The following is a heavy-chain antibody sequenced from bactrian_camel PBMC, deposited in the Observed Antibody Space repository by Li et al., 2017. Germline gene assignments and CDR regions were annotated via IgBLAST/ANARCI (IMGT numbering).Heavy chain of an antibody. Sequence: HVQLVESGGGSVQAGGSLTLSCAASGGTFSFSSQCLALFRQTPGKQREGVAVIYTSGTTYYADSVKGRFNISRDNAKETVYLQMNSLKAEDTAMYYCATKRGAWCPLSTYEWTDWGQGTQVTVS. CDR3: ATKRGAWCPLSTYEWTD. D-gene: IGHD2*01. CDR2: IYTSGTT. J-gene: IGHJ4*01. V-gene: IGHV3S53*01. CDR1: GGTFSFSS.